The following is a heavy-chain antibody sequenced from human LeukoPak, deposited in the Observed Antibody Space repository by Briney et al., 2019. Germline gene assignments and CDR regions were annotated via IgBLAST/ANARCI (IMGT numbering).Heavy chain of an antibody. Sequence: GGSLRLSCAASGFTFSNYGMHWVRQAPGKGLERVALISYDGTNESYPDSVKGRFTISRDNSKNTLYLQMNSLRAEDTAVNYCARVSSSWFDPWGQGTLVTVSS. CDR3: ARVSSSWFDP. J-gene: IGHJ5*02. D-gene: IGHD6-13*01. V-gene: IGHV3-30*03. CDR1: GFTFSNYG. CDR2: ISYDGTNE.